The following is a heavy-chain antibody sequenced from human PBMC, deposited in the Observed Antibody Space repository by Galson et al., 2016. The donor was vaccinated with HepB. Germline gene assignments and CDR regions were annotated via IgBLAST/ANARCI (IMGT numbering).Heavy chain of an antibody. CDR2: ISTTTRYT. Sequence: SLRLSCAASGFSFSSYSMHWVRQAPGKGLEWVSSISTTTRYTYYADSVKGRFTISRDNSKNSLYLQMNSLRAEDTAVYYCARRGDIVNYYGMDVWGQGTTVTVSS. V-gene: IGHV3-21*01. CDR1: GFSFSSYS. CDR3: ARRGDIVNYYGMDV. D-gene: IGHD2-15*01. J-gene: IGHJ6*02.